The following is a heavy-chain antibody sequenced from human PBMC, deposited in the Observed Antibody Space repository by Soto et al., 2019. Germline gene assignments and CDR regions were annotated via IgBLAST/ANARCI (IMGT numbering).Heavy chain of an antibody. CDR1: GFTVSSNY. J-gene: IGHJ4*02. D-gene: IGHD4-17*01. V-gene: IGHV3-66*01. Sequence: ESGGGLVQPGGSLRLSCAASGFTVSSNYMSWVRQAPGKGLEWVSVIYSGGSTYYADSVKGRFTISRDNSKNTLYLQMNSLRAEDTAVYYCARTYGDYVFDYWGQGTLVTVSS. CDR3: ARTYGDYVFDY. CDR2: IYSGGST.